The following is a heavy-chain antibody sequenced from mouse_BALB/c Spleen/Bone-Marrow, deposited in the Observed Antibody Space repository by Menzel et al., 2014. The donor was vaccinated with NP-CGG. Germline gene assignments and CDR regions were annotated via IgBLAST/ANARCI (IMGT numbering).Heavy chain of an antibody. V-gene: IGHV1-67*01. D-gene: IGHD2-10*02. CDR1: GYTFTDYA. Sequence: VKLVESGAELVRPGVSVKISCKGSGYTFTDYAMHWVKQSHAKSLEWIGVISTYYGDASYNQKFKGKATITADTSSNTAYLQLSSLTSEDTAVYYCARSGGYGNYLAWFAYWGQGTLVTVSA. CDR2: ISTYYGDA. CDR3: ARSGGYGNYLAWFAY. J-gene: IGHJ3*01.